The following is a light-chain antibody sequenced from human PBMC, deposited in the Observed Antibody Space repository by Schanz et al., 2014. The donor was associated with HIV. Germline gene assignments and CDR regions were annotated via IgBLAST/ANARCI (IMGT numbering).Light chain of an antibody. J-gene: IGLJ3*02. V-gene: IGLV1-40*01. CDR2: RNN. Sequence: QSVLTQPPSVSGAPGQRVTISCTGSSSNIGAGYDVHWYQHLPGTAPKLLIYRNNKRPSGVPDRFSGSKSGTSVSLAISGLRPEDEADYYCQSYDSSLRASVFGGGTKLTVL. CDR1: SSNIGAGYD. CDR3: QSYDSSLRASV.